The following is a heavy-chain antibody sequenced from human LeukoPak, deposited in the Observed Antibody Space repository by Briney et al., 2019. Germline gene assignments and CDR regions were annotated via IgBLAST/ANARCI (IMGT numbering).Heavy chain of an antibody. CDR1: GFTFSSYE. CDR2: ISSSGSPI. D-gene: IGHD5-18*01. V-gene: IGHV3-48*03. Sequence: SGGSLRLSCAASGFTFSSYEMNGVRQAPGEGLEWISCISSSGSPIYYADSVKGRFTISRDNAKNSLYLQMNSLRAEDTAIYYCARGFRHTAMFLDSWGQGTLVTVSS. CDR3: ARGFRHTAMFLDS. J-gene: IGHJ4*02.